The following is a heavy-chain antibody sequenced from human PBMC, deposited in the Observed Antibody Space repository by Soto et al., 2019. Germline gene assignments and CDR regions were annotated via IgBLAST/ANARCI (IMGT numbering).Heavy chain of an antibody. CDR1: GFTLTNEN. J-gene: IGHJ4*02. CDR2: ISSRSTFI. Sequence: EVQLVESGGGLVKPGGSLRLSCTVLGFTLTNENMNWVRQAPGKWLEWVSSISSRSTFINYADSVKGRFTISRDNEKGLVYLQMNRLRVEDTAAYYCARDPPLYIIVGVGVDDFWGQGTLVTVSS. CDR3: ARDPPLYIIVGVGVDDF. D-gene: IGHD3-22*01. V-gene: IGHV3-21*06.